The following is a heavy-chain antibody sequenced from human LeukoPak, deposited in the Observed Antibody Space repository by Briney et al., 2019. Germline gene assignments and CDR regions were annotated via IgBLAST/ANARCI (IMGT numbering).Heavy chain of an antibody. J-gene: IGHJ4*02. V-gene: IGHV4-59*13. D-gene: IGHD6-19*01. CDR2: IYHTGST. CDR3: ARDTALAGRGGYFES. CDR1: GGSINSYY. Sequence: PSETLSLTCTVSGGSINSYYWSWTRQSPERGLEWIGYIYHTGSTNYNPSFKSRVTISIDMSKTRLYLQLTSVTAADTAVYFCARDTALAGRGGYFESWGQGTLVTVSS.